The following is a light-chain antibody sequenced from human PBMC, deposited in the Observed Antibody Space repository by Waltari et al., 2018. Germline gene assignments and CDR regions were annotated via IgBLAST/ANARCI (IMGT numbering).Light chain of an antibody. J-gene: IGLJ3*02. Sequence: QSVLTQPPSASGTPGQRVTIYCSGSSSILRRNTVNWYQRLPGTAPKLVTYNTKQGPSGGPDRVSGSKSGASASLVISGLQSGDEAEYFGATWDDSLKGPVCGGGTKVTVL. V-gene: IGLV1-44*01. CDR3: ATWDDSLKGPV. CDR1: SSILRRNT. CDR2: NTK.